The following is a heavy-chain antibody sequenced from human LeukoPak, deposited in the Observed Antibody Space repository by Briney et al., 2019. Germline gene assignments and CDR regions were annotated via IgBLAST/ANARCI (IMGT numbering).Heavy chain of an antibody. CDR3: ARDRAID. V-gene: IGHV3-33*01. J-gene: IGHJ4*02. CDR1: GFTFTSYG. D-gene: IGHD5-24*01. CDR2: IWYDGSNK. Sequence: GSLRLSCATSGFTFTSYGMHWVRQAPGKGLEWVAVIWYDGSNKYYADSVKGRFTISRDDSKNTLYLQMNSLRAEDTAVYYCARDRAIDWGQGTLVTVSS.